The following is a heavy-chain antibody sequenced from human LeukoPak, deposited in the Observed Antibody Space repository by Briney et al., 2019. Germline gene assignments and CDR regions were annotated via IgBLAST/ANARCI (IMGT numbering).Heavy chain of an antibody. J-gene: IGHJ3*02. CDR1: GFIFSNYW. CDR3: AREDGIVGATSAFDI. V-gene: IGHV3-7*01. D-gene: IGHD1-26*01. CDR2: IKQDGSEK. Sequence: GGSLRLSCAASGFIFSNYWMSWVRQAPGKGLEWVANIKQDGSEKNYVASVKGRFTISRDNAKNSLFLQMSSLRPEDTAVYYCAREDGIVGATSAFDIWGQGTMVTVSS.